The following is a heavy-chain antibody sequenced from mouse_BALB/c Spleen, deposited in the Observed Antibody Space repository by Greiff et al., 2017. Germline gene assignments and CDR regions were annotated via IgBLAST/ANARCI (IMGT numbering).Heavy chain of an antibody. Sequence: EVHLVESGGGLVQPGGSLKLSCAASGFTFSSYAMSWVRQTPEKRLEWVATISSGGSYTYYPDSVKGRFTISRDNAKNTLYLQMSSLRSEDTAMYYCARNDGSSYAYAMDYWGQGTSVTVSS. V-gene: IGHV5-9-3*01. CDR1: GFTFSSYA. CDR3: ARNDGSSYAYAMDY. J-gene: IGHJ4*01. D-gene: IGHD1-1*01. CDR2: ISSGGSYT.